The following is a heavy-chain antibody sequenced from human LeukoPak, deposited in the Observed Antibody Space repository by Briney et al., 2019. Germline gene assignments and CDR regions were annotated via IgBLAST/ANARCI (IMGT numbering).Heavy chain of an antibody. V-gene: IGHV1-69*05. Sequence: GASVKVSCKASGGTFSSYAISWVRQAPGQGLEWMGGIIPIFGTANYAQKFQGRVTITTDESTSTAYMELRSLRSDDTAVYYCARDPGGSRPFDPWGQGTLVTVSS. CDR1: GGTFSSYA. J-gene: IGHJ5*02. CDR3: ARDPGGSRPFDP. D-gene: IGHD3-16*01. CDR2: IIPIFGTA.